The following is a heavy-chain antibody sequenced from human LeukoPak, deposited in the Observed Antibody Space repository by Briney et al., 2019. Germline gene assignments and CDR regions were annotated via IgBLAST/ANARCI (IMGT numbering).Heavy chain of an antibody. CDR2: ISYSGIN. D-gene: IGHD3-22*01. J-gene: IGHJ4*02. Sequence: SETLSLTCTVSGGSISSYYWSWIRQPPGKGLEWIGYISYSGINNYNPSLKSRVTISVDTSKNQFSLKLSSLTAADTAVYYCARDTSGYRRGSFDYWGQGTLVAVSS. V-gene: IGHV4-59*01. CDR1: GGSISSYY. CDR3: ARDTSGYRRGSFDY.